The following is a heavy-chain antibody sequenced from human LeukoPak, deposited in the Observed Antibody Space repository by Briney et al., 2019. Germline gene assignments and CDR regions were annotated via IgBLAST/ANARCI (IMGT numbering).Heavy chain of an antibody. CDR1: GFTFSSYA. Sequence: GGSLRLSCAASGFTFSSYAMTWVRQAPGQGLEWVSGILSGGATYYAGSVKGRFTISRDNSKNTLYVQMNSLRAEDTAVYYCARSAYSGSSTFGYFQHWGQGTLVTVSS. D-gene: IGHD1-26*01. J-gene: IGHJ1*01. CDR2: ILSGGAT. V-gene: IGHV3-23*01. CDR3: ARSAYSGSSTFGYFQH.